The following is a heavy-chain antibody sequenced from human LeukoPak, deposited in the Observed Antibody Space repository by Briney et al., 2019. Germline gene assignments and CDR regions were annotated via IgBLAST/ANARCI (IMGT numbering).Heavy chain of an antibody. CDR3: ARDDSSGLQPFDY. CDR2: IFYSGST. CDR1: GGSISTSNYY. Sequence: SETLSLTCTVSGGSISTSNYYWCWIRQPPGKGLEWIGNIFYSGSTYYGPSLKSRLTISLDTSRNQFSLKLNSVTAADTAVYYCARDDSSGLQPFDYWGQGTLVTVSS. V-gene: IGHV4-39*07. D-gene: IGHD3-22*01. J-gene: IGHJ4*02.